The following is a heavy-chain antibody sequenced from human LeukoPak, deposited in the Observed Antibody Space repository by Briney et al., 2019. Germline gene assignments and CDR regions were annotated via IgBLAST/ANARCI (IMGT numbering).Heavy chain of an antibody. V-gene: IGHV1-2*02. D-gene: IGHD3-16*01. J-gene: IGHJ4*02. CDR1: GYTFTGYY. CDR2: INPNSGGT. Sequence: ASVKVSCKASGYTFTGYYMHWVRQAPGQGLEWMGWINPNSGGTNYAQKFQGRVTMTRDTSISTAYMELSRLRSDDPAVYYCARDRYYDYVWGSYFLGYWGQGTLVTVSS. CDR3: ARDRYYDYVWGSYFLGY.